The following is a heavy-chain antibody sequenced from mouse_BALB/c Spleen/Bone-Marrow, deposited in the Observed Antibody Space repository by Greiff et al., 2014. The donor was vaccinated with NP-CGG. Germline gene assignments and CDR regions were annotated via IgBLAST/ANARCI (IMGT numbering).Heavy chain of an antibody. Sequence: LQQSGSELVRPGASAKLSCKASGYTFTSYWMHWVKQRPGQGLEWIGNIYPGSGSTSYDEKFKSKATLTVDTSSSTAYMQLSSLTSEDSAVYYCTRRYEIYYAMDYWGQGTSVTVSS. CDR1: GYTFTSYW. CDR2: IYPGSGST. V-gene: IGHV1S22*01. J-gene: IGHJ4*01. CDR3: TRRYEIYYAMDY. D-gene: IGHD2-14*01.